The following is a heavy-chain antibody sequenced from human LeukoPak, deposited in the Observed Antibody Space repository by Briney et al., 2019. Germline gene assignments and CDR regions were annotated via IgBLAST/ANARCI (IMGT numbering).Heavy chain of an antibody. Sequence: PGGSLRLSCAASGFTFSSYAMHWVRQAPGKGLEWAAVISYDGSNKYYADSVKGRFTISRDNSKNTLYLQMNSLRAEDTAVYYCARDSRKPGVNNWNPTGYWGQGTLVTVSS. CDR1: GFTFSSYA. D-gene: IGHD1-20*01. J-gene: IGHJ4*02. CDR2: ISYDGSNK. V-gene: IGHV3-30-3*01. CDR3: ARDSRKPGVNNWNPTGY.